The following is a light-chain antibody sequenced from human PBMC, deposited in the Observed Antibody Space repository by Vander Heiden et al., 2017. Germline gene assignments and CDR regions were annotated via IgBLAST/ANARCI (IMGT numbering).Light chain of an antibody. CDR1: QGLVYSDGNTY. CDR3: MQGKHWPWT. J-gene: IGKJ1*01. Sequence: VVTPHPAPPLPVSLGQPASSYCTSSQGLVYSDGNTYLNWWQQRPGQYPRSLIYKVSNRDSGGIDRRISGGSGANFSLKISRVVDEDVGVYYCMQGKHWPWTFGQGTKVEIK. V-gene: IGKV2-30*01. CDR2: KVS.